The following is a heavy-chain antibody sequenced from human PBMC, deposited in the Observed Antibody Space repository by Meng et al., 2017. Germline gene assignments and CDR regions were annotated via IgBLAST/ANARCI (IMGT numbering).Heavy chain of an antibody. D-gene: IGHD6-19*01. V-gene: IGHV3-7*01. J-gene: IGHJ3*02. Sequence: GESLKISCAASGFTFSSYSMNWVRQAPGKGLEWVANIKQDGSEKYYVDSVKGRFTISRDNAKNSLYLQMNSLRAEDTAVYYCARCSSGWYDDAFDIWGQGTMVTVSS. CDR3: ARCSSGWYDDAFDI. CDR1: GFTFSSYS. CDR2: IKQDGSEK.